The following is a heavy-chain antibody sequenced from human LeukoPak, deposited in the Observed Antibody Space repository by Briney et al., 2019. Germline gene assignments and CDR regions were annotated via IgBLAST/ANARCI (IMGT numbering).Heavy chain of an antibody. D-gene: IGHD3-22*01. CDR1: GGSISSSSYY. CDR2: IYYSGST. Sequence: KSSETLSLTCTVSGGSISSSSYYWGWIRQPPGKGLEWIGSIYYSGSTYYNPSLKSRVTISVDTSKNQCSLKLSSVTAADTAVYYCARRYFDSSGYYYSPFDYWGQGTLVTVSS. CDR3: ARRYFDSSGYYYSPFDY. J-gene: IGHJ4*02. V-gene: IGHV4-39*01.